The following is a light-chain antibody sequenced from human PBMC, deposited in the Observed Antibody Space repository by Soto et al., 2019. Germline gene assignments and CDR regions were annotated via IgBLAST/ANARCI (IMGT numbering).Light chain of an antibody. CDR2: GAS. J-gene: IGKJ1*01. CDR3: QQYGSLSWT. CDR1: QSVSSNY. Sequence: DIVLTQSPGTLSLSPGERATLSCRASQSVSSNYLAWYQQKPGQAPRLLIHGASTRATGVPDRFSGSGSGTDFTLTISRLEPEDFAVYHCQQYGSLSWTFGQGPKVDIK. V-gene: IGKV3-20*01.